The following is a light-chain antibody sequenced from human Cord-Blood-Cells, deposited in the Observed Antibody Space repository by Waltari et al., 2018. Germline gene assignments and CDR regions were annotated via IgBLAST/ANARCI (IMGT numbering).Light chain of an antibody. CDR2: DAS. CDR3: QQRSNWFT. J-gene: IGKJ3*01. CDR1: QRVSSY. V-gene: IGKV3-11*01. Sequence: EIVLTQSPATLSLSPGERATLSCRASQRVSSYLAWYQQNPGQAPRLLIYDASNRATGIPARFSGSGSGTDFTLTISSLEPEDFAVYYCQQRSNWFTFGPGTKVDIK.